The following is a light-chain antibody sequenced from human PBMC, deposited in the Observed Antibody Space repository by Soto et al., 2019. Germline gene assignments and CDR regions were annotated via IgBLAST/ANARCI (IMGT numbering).Light chain of an antibody. CDR1: SSNIGNNY. Sequence: QSALTQPPSVSAAPGQKVTISFSGSSSNIGNNYVSWYQQLPGTAPKLLIYDNNKRPSGIPDRFSGSKSGTSATLGITGLQTGDEADYYCGTWDSSLSAFVFXTGTKVTVL. CDR2: DNN. J-gene: IGLJ1*01. V-gene: IGLV1-51*01. CDR3: GTWDSSLSAFV.